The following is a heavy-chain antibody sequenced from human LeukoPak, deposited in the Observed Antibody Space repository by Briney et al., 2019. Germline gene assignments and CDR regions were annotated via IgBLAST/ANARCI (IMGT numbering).Heavy chain of an antibody. CDR2: INHSGST. J-gene: IGHJ4*02. CDR1: GGSFSGYY. Sequence: SETLSLTCAVYGGSFSGYYWSWIRRPPGKGLEWIGEINHSGSTNYNPSLKSRVTISVDTSKNQFSLKLSSVTAADTAVYYCAREGPHYDFWSGYYPLDYWGQGTLVTVSS. D-gene: IGHD3-3*01. V-gene: IGHV4-34*01. CDR3: AREGPHYDFWSGYYPLDY.